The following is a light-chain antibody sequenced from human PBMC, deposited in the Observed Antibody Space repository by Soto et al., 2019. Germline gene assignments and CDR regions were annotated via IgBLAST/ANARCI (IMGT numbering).Light chain of an antibody. Sequence: DIQLTQSPSFLSASVGDRVTITCRANQGISSYLAWYQQSAGKAPKLLIYAATTLQSGVPSRFSGSGSGTEFTLTISSLQPEDFATYYCQQLNSYPRTFGGGTKVEIK. CDR2: AAT. CDR1: QGISSY. J-gene: IGKJ4*01. V-gene: IGKV1-9*01. CDR3: QQLNSYPRT.